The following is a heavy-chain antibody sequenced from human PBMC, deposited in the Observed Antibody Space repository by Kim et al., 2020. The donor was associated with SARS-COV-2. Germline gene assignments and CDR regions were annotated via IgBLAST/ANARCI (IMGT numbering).Heavy chain of an antibody. CDR3: ARTPDNWFDP. CDR2: IIPIFGTA. J-gene: IGHJ5*02. CDR1: GGTFNSYA. V-gene: IGHV1-69*13. Sequence: SVKVSCKASGGTFNSYAISWVRQAPGQGLEWMGGIIPIFGTANYAQKFQGRVTITADESTSTAYMELSSPRSEDTAVYYCARTPDNWFDPWGQGTLVTVSS.